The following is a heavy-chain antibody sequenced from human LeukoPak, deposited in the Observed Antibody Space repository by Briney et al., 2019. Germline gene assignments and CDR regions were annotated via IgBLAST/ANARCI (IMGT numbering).Heavy chain of an antibody. D-gene: IGHD2-2*03. CDR1: GFTFSDYD. Sequence: PGGSLTLSCAASGFTFSDYDMSWVREAPARGLEWVSSLRGNGDTFYADFVKGRFTLSRDESRNTVYLQLNHLRVEDTAVYYCAKASWISSADAVLWGQGTVVSVSS. CDR2: LRGNGDT. V-gene: IGHV3-23*01. CDR3: AKASWISSADAVL. J-gene: IGHJ4*02.